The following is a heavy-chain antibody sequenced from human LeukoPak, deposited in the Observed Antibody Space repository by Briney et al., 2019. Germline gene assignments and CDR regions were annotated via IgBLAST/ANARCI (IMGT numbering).Heavy chain of an antibody. V-gene: IGHV3-23*01. CDR3: ARRGHSYGSSPYYFDY. CDR2: IGCSGGST. Sequence: GGSLRLSCAASGFTFSSYAMSWVRQAPGKGLEWVSAIGCSGGSTYYADSVKGRFTISRDNSKNTLYLQMNSLRAEDTAVYYCARRGHSYGSSPYYFDYWGQGTLVTVSS. J-gene: IGHJ4*02. D-gene: IGHD5-18*01. CDR1: GFTFSSYA.